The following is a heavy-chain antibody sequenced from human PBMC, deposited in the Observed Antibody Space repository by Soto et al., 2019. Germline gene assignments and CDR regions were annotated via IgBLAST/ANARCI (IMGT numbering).Heavy chain of an antibody. CDR1: GGSISSGGYS. CDR3: ARGGRWLQLMAFDI. D-gene: IGHD5-12*01. CDR2: IYHSGST. Sequence: SETLSLTCAVSGGSISSGGYSWSWIRQPPGKGLEWIGYIYHSGSTYYNPSLKSRVTISVDRSKNQFSLKLSSVTAADTAVYYCARGGRWLQLMAFDIWGQGTMVTVSS. J-gene: IGHJ3*02. V-gene: IGHV4-30-2*01.